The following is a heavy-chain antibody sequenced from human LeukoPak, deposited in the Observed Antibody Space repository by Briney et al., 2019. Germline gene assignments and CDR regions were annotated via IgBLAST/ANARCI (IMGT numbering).Heavy chain of an antibody. CDR1: GFTFSSYW. Sequence: GSLRLSCAASGFTFSSYWMTWVRQAPGKGLEWVANIKEDGSEKYHVDSVKGRFTISRDNARNSLYLQMNSLRAEDTAVYYCALGGDPQRPFHYWGQGTLVTVSS. CDR2: IKEDGSEK. V-gene: IGHV3-7*03. D-gene: IGHD4-17*01. CDR3: ALGGDPQRPFHY. J-gene: IGHJ4*02.